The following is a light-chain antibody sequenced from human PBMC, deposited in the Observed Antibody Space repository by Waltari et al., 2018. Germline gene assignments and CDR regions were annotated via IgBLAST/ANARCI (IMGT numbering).Light chain of an antibody. Sequence: EIVLTQSPVTLSLSAGESATLSCRASQSVFNYLAWYQQKPGQAPRLLIYDTSKMATGIPPRFSGSGSGIDFTLTISNLEAEDFALYYCQQGSLLPLTFGGGTKVEIK. CDR2: DTS. J-gene: IGKJ4*01. CDR1: QSVFNY. V-gene: IGKV3-11*01. CDR3: QQGSLLPLT.